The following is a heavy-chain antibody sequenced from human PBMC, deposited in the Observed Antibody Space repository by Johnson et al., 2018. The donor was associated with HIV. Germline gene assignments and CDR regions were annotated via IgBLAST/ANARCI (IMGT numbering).Heavy chain of an antibody. V-gene: IGHV3-49*04. Sequence: VQLVESGGGLVQPGGSLRLSCAASGFTFSSYAMSWVRQAPGKGLEWVGFIRSKAYGGTIEYAASVKGRFTISRDDSKSIAYLQMNSLKTEDTVVYYCTRDRGGYPPWAFDIWGQGTMVTVSS. CDR2: IRSKAYGGTI. D-gene: IGHD5-12*01. J-gene: IGHJ3*02. CDR1: GFTFSSYA. CDR3: TRDRGGYPPWAFDI.